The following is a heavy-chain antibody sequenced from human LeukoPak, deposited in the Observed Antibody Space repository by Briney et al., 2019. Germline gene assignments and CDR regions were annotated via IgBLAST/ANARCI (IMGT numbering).Heavy chain of an antibody. CDR2: IYPGDSDT. Sequence: GESLKISCKGSGYSFTNYWIGWVRQMPGNGLEWMGIIYPGDSDTRYSPSFQGQVTISADKSISAAYLQWSSLKASDTATYYCANTRKLSLYSAFDIWGQGTMVTVSS. D-gene: IGHD2-15*01. CDR3: ANTRKLSLYSAFDI. CDR1: GYSFTNYW. J-gene: IGHJ3*02. V-gene: IGHV5-51*01.